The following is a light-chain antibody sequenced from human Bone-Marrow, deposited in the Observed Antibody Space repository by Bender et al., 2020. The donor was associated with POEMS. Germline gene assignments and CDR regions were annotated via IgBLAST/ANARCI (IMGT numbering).Light chain of an antibody. CDR1: SLSFY. Sequence: SSELTQDPAVSVALGQTVTITCQGDSLSFYASWYQQKPGQDPVLVVYNDSDRPSGIPERFSGSDSENTATLTISRVECEDETDYYCQVWNKASNHVIFGGGTRLTVL. CDR3: QVWNKASNHVI. CDR2: NDS. V-gene: IGLV3-21*02. J-gene: IGLJ2*01.